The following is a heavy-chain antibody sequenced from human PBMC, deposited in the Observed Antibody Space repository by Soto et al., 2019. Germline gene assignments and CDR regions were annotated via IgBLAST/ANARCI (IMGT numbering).Heavy chain of an antibody. CDR2: FDPEDGET. J-gene: IGHJ4*02. V-gene: IGHV1-24*01. CDR3: ATDSRGIVGATYFDY. CDR1: GYTLTELS. Sequence: ASVKVSCKFSGYTLTELSMHWVRQAPGKGLEWMGGFDPEDGETIYAQKFQGRVTMTEDTSTDTAYMELSSLRSEDTAVYYCATDSRGIVGATYFDYWGQGTLVTVSS. D-gene: IGHD1-26*01.